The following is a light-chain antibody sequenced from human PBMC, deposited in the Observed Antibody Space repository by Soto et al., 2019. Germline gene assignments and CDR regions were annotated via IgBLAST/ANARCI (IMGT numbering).Light chain of an antibody. J-gene: IGKJ2*01. V-gene: IGKV1-33*01. CDR1: QNIFNY. Sequence: DIQMTQSPSSLSAAVGDRVTITCRASQNIFNYLNWYQQKPGKAPKLLIYDASNLETGVPSRFSGSGSGTDFTLTISSLQPEDFATYHCLQDYNYPLTFGQGTKVDI. CDR2: DAS. CDR3: LQDYNYPLT.